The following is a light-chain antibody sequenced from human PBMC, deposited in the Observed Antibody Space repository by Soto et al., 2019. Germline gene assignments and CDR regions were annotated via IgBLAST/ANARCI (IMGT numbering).Light chain of an antibody. V-gene: IGLV2-14*01. CDR1: SSDVGGYNY. J-gene: IGLJ1*01. Sequence: PVLTQPASVSGFPGQSLTISCTGTSSDVGGYNYVSWYQQHPGKAPKFMIYDVSNRPSGVSNRFSGSKSGNTASLTISGLQAEDEADYYCCSYTTSNTRQIVFGTGTKVTVL. CDR3: CSYTTSNTRQIV. CDR2: DVS.